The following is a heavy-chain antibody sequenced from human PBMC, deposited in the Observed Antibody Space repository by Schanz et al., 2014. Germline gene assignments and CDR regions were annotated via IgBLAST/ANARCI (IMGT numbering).Heavy chain of an antibody. Sequence: QVQLVQSGAEVKKPGASVKVSCKASGYTFTSYGISWVRQAPGQGLEWMGRIIPILGIANYAQKFQGRVTITADKSTFTAYMDVSSLRSEDTAVYYCASSGAGYSSSWDFDSWGQGTLVTVSS. CDR2: IIPILGIA. CDR1: GYTFTSYG. CDR3: ASSGAGYSSSWDFDS. J-gene: IGHJ4*02. V-gene: IGHV1-69*04. D-gene: IGHD6-13*01.